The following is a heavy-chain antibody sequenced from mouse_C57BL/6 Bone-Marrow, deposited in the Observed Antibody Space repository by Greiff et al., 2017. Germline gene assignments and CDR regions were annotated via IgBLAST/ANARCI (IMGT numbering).Heavy chain of an antibody. CDR1: GFNIKDDY. V-gene: IGHV14-4*01. CDR2: IDPENGDT. D-gene: IGHD3-1*01. CDR3: TTWARLWYFDV. J-gene: IGHJ1*03. Sequence: EVQVVESGAELVRPGASVKLSCTASGFNIKDDYMHWVKQRPEQGLEWIGWIDPENGDTEYASKFQGKATITADTSSNTAYLQLSSLTSEDTAVYYCTTWARLWYFDVWGTGTTVTVSS.